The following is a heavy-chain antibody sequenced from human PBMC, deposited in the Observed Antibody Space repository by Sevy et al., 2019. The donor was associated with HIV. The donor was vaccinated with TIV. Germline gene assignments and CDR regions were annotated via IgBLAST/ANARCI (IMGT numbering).Heavy chain of an antibody. Sequence: GGSLRLSCAASGFIFSNYAMHRVRQAPSKGLEWVAFIRHDGNNKYYIDSVKGRFTISRDNSKNTVFLQMNSLRADDTAMYYCAKESGYAYGHDYWGQGTLVTVSS. CDR2: IRHDGNNK. D-gene: IGHD5-18*01. CDR1: GFIFSNYA. V-gene: IGHV3-30*02. J-gene: IGHJ4*02. CDR3: AKESGYAYGHDY.